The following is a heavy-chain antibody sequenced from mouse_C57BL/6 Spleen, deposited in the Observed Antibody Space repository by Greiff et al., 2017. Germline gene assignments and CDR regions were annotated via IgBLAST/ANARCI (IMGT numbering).Heavy chain of an antibody. D-gene: IGHD1-1*01. Sequence: VQRVESGPGLVAPSQSLSITCTVSGFSLTSYAISWVRQPPGKGLEWLGVIWTGGGTNYNSALKSRLSISKDNSKSQVFLKMNSLQTDDTARYYCARGDYYGSGWYFDVWGTGTTVTVSS. CDR1: GFSLTSYA. CDR2: IWTGGGT. CDR3: ARGDYYGSGWYFDV. V-gene: IGHV2-9-1*01. J-gene: IGHJ1*03.